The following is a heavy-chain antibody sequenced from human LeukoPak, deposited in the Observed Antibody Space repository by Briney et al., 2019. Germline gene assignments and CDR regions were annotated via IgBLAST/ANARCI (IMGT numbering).Heavy chain of an antibody. D-gene: IGHD3-3*01. CDR2: IYWDDDK. CDR3: VQGRYKFWSGDHGNEAFHV. V-gene: IGHV2-5*04. J-gene: IGHJ3*01. CDR1: GFSLTSGVN. Sequence: SGPTLVKPTQTLTLMCTFSGFSLTSGVNVGWFRQPPGKALEWLALIYWDDDKRYSPSLKSRLTITKDTSENQVVLTMTNMDPVGTGTYYCVQGRYKFWSGDHGNEAFHVWGQGTMVTVSS.